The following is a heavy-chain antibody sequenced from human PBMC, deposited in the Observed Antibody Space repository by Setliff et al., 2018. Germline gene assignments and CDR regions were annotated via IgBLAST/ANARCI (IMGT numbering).Heavy chain of an antibody. D-gene: IGHD1-26*01. CDR1: GGSISSSSYY. V-gene: IGHV4-39*07. CDR3: ARGLSSGIYSDAFDL. Sequence: PSETLSLTCTVSGGSISSSSYYWGWIRQPPGKGLEWIGEINHSGSTNYNPSLKSRVTISVDTSKNQFSLKLSSVTAADTAVYYCARGLSSGIYSDAFDLWGQGTMVTVSS. J-gene: IGHJ3*01. CDR2: INHSGST.